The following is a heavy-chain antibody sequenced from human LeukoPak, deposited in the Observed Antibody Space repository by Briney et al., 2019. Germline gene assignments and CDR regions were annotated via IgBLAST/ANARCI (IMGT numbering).Heavy chain of an antibody. CDR1: GGTFSSYA. J-gene: IGHJ4*02. CDR3: ARGPYYYDSSGYLLRF. V-gene: IGHV1-69*13. D-gene: IGHD3-22*01. CDR2: TIPIFGTA. Sequence: ASVKVSCKASGGTFSSYAISWVRQAPGQGLEWMGGTIPIFGTANYAQKFQGRVTITADESTSTAYMELSSLRSEDTAVYYCARGPYYYDSSGYLLRFWGQGTLVTVSS.